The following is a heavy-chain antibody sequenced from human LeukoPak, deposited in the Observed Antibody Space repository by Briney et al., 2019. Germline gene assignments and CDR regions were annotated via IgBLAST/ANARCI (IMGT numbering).Heavy chain of an antibody. V-gene: IGHV1-2*02. Sequence: EASVKVSCKASGYTFTGYYMHWVRQAPGQGLEWMGSINANSGGTNYAQKLQGRVTMTTDTSTSTAYMELRSLRSDDTAVYYCARARKQWELYPFDYWGQGTLVTVSS. D-gene: IGHD1-26*01. J-gene: IGHJ4*02. CDR1: GYTFTGYY. CDR2: INANSGGT. CDR3: ARARKQWELYPFDY.